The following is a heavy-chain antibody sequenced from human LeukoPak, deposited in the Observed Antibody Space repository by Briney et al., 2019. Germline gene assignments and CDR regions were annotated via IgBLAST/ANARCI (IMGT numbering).Heavy chain of an antibody. J-gene: IGHJ4*02. CDR1: GGSFSGYY. CDR3: ARGPSSNWSGLDF. CDR2: INHSGST. Sequence: SETLSLTCAVYGGSFSGYYWSWIRQPPGKGLEWIGEINHSGSTNYNPSLKSRVTISVDTSKNQFSLNLSSVTAADTAVYYCARGPSSNWSGLDFWGQGTLLTVSS. V-gene: IGHV4-34*01. D-gene: IGHD6-13*01.